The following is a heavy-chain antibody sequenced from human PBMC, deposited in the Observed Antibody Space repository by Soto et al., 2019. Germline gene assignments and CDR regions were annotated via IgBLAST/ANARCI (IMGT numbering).Heavy chain of an antibody. V-gene: IGHV1-18*04. D-gene: IGHD1-20*01. CDR2: ISAYNGNT. CDR3: ARDGFPRGITGTPDY. J-gene: IGHJ4*02. CDR1: GYTFTSYG. Sequence: QVQLVQSGAEVKKPGASVKVSCKASGYTFTSYGISWVRQAPGQGLEWMGWISAYNGNTNYAQKLQCRVSMTTDTSTSTAYMELRRLRFDDTAVYYCARDGFPRGITGTPDYWGQGTLVTVSS.